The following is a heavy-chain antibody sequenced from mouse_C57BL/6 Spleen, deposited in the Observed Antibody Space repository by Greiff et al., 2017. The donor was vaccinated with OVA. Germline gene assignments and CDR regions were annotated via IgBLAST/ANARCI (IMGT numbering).Heavy chain of an antibody. Sequence: QVQLQQSGAELVKPGASVKMSCKASGYTFTSYWITWVKQRPGQGLEWIGDIYPGSGSTNYNEKFKSKATLTVDTSSSTAYMQLSSLTSEDSAVYYCARGYYYGSSYKTWFAYWGQGTLVTVSA. D-gene: IGHD1-1*01. CDR1: GYTFTSYW. V-gene: IGHV1-55*01. CDR2: IYPGSGST. CDR3: ARGYYYGSSYKTWFAY. J-gene: IGHJ3*01.